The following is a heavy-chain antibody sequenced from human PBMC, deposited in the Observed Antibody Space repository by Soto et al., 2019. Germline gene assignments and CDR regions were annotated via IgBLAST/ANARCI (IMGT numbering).Heavy chain of an antibody. V-gene: IGHV5-51*01. CDR2: IYPSDSDT. Sequence: GESLKISCQVSGYTFTIYRIGWVRQMPGKGLEWMGIIYPSDSDTRYSPSFQGQVTISADQSINTAYLQWDSLKASDTAIYYCARPANTVADHFDLWGQGTPVTVSS. J-gene: IGHJ4*02. D-gene: IGHD4-17*01. CDR1: GYTFTIYR. CDR3: ARPANTVADHFDL.